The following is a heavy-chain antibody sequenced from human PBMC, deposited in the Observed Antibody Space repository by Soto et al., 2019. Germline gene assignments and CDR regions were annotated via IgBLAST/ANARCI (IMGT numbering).Heavy chain of an antibody. CDR2: LNHSGRT. CDR3: ARAYDFWSGYYFGSYYYYGMDV. D-gene: IGHD3-3*01. V-gene: IGHV4-34*01. CDR1: GGSFSGYY. J-gene: IGHJ6*02. Sequence: PSETLSLTCAVYGGSFSGYYWSWIRQPPGKGLEWIGELNHSGRTNYNPSLKSRVTISVDTSKNQFSLKLSSVTAADTAVYYCARAYDFWSGYYFGSYYYYGMDVWGQGTTVTVSS.